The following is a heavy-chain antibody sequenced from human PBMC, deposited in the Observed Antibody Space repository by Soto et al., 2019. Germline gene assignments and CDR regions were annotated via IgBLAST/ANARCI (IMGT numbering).Heavy chain of an antibody. J-gene: IGHJ4*02. CDR1: GYSFTSLD. D-gene: IGHD1-26*01. V-gene: IGHV1-8*01. CDR3: ARGVSAGVDY. CDR2: MQPSTGRT. Sequence: QGQLVQSGAEVRWPGASVKVSCKASGYSFTSLDINWVRQTAGQGLEWMGWMQPSTGRTGYAQKFQGRVTMTRDTSINTAYMDLTTLASDVTAFYDCARGVSAGVDYWGQGTLVPVSS.